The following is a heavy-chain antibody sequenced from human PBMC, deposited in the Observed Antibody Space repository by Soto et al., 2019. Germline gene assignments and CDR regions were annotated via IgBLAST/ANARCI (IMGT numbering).Heavy chain of an antibody. CDR3: AKEKVKVGATLTYYFDY. CDR1: GFTFSSYA. Sequence: GGSLRLSCVASGFTFSSYAMSWVRQAPEKGLEWVSAISGNGGSVYYADSVKGRFTISRDNSKNTLYLQMNSLRAEDTAIYYCAKEKVKVGATLTYYFDYWGEGLLVTVSS. D-gene: IGHD1-26*01. V-gene: IGHV3-23*01. CDR2: ISGNGGSV. J-gene: IGHJ4*02.